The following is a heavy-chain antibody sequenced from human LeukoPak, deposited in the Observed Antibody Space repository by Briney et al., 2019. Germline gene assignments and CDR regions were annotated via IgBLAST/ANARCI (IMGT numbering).Heavy chain of an antibody. V-gene: IGHV1-69*05. CDR1: GGAFSSYA. J-gene: IGHJ4*02. D-gene: IGHD1-26*01. Sequence: SVKVSCKASGGAFSSYAISWVRQAPGQGLEWMGGIIPIFGTANYAQKFQGRVTITTDESTSTAYMELSSLRSEDTAVYYCASGSYYPTYFDYWGQGTLVTVSS. CDR2: IIPIFGTA. CDR3: ASGSYYPTYFDY.